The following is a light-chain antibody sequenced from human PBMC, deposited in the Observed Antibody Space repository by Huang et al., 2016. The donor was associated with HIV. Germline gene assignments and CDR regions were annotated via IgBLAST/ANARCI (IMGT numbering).Light chain of an antibody. CDR1: QSVSSSY. J-gene: IGKJ1*01. Sequence: EIVLTQSPGTLSLSPGERATLPCRASQSVSSSYLAWYQQKPGQAPRLLFYGASRRATGIPDRVSGSGSGTDFTLTISRLGPEDLAVYYCQQYDSSPWTFGQGTKVEIK. CDR3: QQYDSSPWT. CDR2: GAS. V-gene: IGKV3-20*01.